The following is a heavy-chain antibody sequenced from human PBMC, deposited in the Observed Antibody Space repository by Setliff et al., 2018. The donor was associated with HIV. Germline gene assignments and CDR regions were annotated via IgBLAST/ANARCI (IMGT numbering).Heavy chain of an antibody. J-gene: IGHJ4*02. V-gene: IGHV1-3*01. D-gene: IGHD3-22*01. CDR3: ARDHRPNYYDNSGSPGY. CDR1: GYTFTSYT. Sequence: ALVKVSCKSSGYTFTSYTMHWVRQAPGQRLEWMGRINAGNGNTKYSQKFQGRVTITRDTSATTAYMELSSLRSEDTAVYYCARDHRPNYYDNSGSPGYWGQGTLVTVSS. CDR2: INAGNGNT.